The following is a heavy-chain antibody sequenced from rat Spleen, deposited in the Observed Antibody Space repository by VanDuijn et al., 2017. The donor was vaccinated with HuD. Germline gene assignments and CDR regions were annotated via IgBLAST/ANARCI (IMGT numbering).Heavy chain of an antibody. J-gene: IGHJ4*01. D-gene: IGHD1-6*01. CDR3: TRAIYTTDYYYAKGYYVMDA. CDR1: GFTFSDCY. V-gene: IGHV5-29*01. CDR2: ISYDGSNT. Sequence: EVQLVESDGGLVQPGRSLKLSCAASGFTFSDCYMAWVRQAPTKGLEWVATISYDGSNTYYRDSMKGRFTISRDNAKSTLSLQMNILRSEDTATYYCTRAIYTTDYYYAKGYYVMDAWGQGTSVTVSS.